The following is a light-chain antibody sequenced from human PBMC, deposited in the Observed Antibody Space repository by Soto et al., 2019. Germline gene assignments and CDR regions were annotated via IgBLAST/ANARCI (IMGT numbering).Light chain of an antibody. CDR2: SDD. CDR1: SSNVGSNT. Sequence: QAVVTQPPSASGTPGQRVTISCSGSSSNVGSNTVSWYQQLPGTAPKVLIYSDDQRPSGVTDRFSGSRSGSSASLAISGLQSGDEADYYCASWEDSLNGWVIGGGTKLTVL. CDR3: ASWEDSLNGWV. J-gene: IGLJ3*02. V-gene: IGLV1-44*01.